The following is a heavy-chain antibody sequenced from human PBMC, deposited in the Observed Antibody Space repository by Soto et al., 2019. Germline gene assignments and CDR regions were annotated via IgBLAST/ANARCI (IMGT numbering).Heavy chain of an antibody. D-gene: IGHD1-26*01. Sequence: EAQLVESGGGLVQPGRSLRLSCAASGFIFDNFAMHWVRQAPGKGLEWVSGINWGSTSIGYADSVKGRFTISRDNATNALYMQMNSLTPEETAIYYCSTALSGSFLPGNYGLDVWGQGTTVIVS. J-gene: IGHJ6*02. CDR1: GFIFDNFA. CDR3: STALSGSFLPGNYGLDV. CDR2: INWGSTSI. V-gene: IGHV3-9*01.